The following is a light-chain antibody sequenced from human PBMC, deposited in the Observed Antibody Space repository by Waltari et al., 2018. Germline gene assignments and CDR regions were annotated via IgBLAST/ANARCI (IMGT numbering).Light chain of an antibody. CDR3: ISYTSSSTYV. Sequence: QSALTQPASVSGSPGQSITISCTGTSRDVGGFDYVSWYQQLPGEAPRLMIYDVTQRPSGVSNRFSGSTSCTAACQAICGLQAEDEGDDYCISYTSSSTYVFGGGTRLTVL. CDR2: DVT. CDR1: SRDVGGFDY. J-gene: IGLJ3*02. V-gene: IGLV2-14*03.